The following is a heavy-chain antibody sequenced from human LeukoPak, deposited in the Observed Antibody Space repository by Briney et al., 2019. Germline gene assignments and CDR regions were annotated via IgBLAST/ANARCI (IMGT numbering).Heavy chain of an antibody. CDR1: GFTFSDFY. CDR2: ISGTNNYT. J-gene: IGHJ4*02. Sequence: GGSLRLSCAASGFTFSDFYMSWIRQAPGKGLEWVSFISGTNNYTNYADSVKGRFTISRDNAKNSLYLQMNSLRDEDTAVYYCARDGSNDYWGQGTLVTVSS. V-gene: IGHV3-11*06. CDR3: ARDGSNDY.